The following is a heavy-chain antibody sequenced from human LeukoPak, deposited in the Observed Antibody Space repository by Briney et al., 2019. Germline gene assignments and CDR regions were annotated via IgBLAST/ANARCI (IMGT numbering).Heavy chain of an antibody. CDR2: ITSSGGST. CDR3: AKGYYYYMDV. Sequence: GGSLRLSCEASGFTFSSYAMSWVRQAPGKGLEWVPTITSSGGSTYYADSVKGRFTISRDNSKNSLYLQMNSLRTEDTALYYCAKGYYYYMDVWGKGTTVTVSS. J-gene: IGHJ6*03. CDR1: GFTFSSYA. V-gene: IGHV3-23*01.